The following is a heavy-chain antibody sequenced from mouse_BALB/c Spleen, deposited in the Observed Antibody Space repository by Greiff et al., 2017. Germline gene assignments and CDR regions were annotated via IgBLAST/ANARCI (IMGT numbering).Heavy chain of an antibody. D-gene: IGHD1-1*01. CDR3: ARLITTVVTAMDY. Sequence: VQLQQPGAELVKPGASVKLSCKASGYTFTSYWMHWVKQRPGQGLEWIGEINPSNGRTNYNEKFKSKATLTVDKSSSTAYMQLSSLTSEDSAVYYCARLITTVVTAMDYWGQGTSGTVSS. CDR2: INPSNGRT. CDR1: GYTFTSYW. V-gene: IGHV1S81*02. J-gene: IGHJ4*01.